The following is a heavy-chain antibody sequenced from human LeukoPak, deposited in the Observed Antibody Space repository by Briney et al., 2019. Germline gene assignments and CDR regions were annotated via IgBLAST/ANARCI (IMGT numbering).Heavy chain of an antibody. J-gene: IGHJ4*02. CDR1: GLTFSDHV. CDR3: ANWGAGTKGLY. Sequence: GGSLRLSCAASGLTFSDHVMGWVRQAPGKGLEWVSSISGSSGNTYYADSVKGRYSISRDNSKNTLFLQINRLRAEDTAIYYCANWGAGTKGLYWGQGTLVTVSS. CDR2: ISGSSGNT. D-gene: IGHD1-1*01. V-gene: IGHV3-23*01.